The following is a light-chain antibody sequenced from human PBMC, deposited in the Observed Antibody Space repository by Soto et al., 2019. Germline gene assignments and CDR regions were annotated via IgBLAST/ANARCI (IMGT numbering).Light chain of an antibody. CDR2: EVS. Sequence: QSVLAQPASVSGSPGQSITISCTGTSSDVGSYNLVSWYQQHPGKASKLMIYEVSKRPSGVSNRFSGSKSGNTASLTISGLQAEDEADYYCCSYAGSSTSFGTGTKVTVL. CDR1: SSDVGSYNL. V-gene: IGLV2-23*02. CDR3: CSYAGSSTS. J-gene: IGLJ1*01.